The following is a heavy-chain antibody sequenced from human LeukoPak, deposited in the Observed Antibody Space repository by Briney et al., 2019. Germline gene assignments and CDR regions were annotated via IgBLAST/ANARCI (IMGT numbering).Heavy chain of an antibody. J-gene: IGHJ4*02. D-gene: IGHD2-2*01. CDR3: AREVGYCSSTSCPKFDY. CDR1: GGAISSGTYY. V-gene: IGHV4-61*02. Sequence: SETLSLTCTVSGGAISSGTYYWSWIRQPAGKGLEWIGRIYTSGSTNYNPSLKSRVTMSVDTSKNQFSLKLSSVTAADTAVYYCAREVGYCSSTSCPKFDYWGQGTLVTVSS. CDR2: IYTSGST.